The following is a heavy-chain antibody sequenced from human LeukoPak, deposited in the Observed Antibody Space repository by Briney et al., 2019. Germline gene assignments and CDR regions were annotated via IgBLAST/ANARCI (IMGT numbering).Heavy chain of an antibody. CDR1: GDSISTYQ. CDR2: IYYSGST. V-gene: IGHV4-59*12. D-gene: IGHD3-10*01. Sequence: SETLSLTCTVSGDSISTYQWSWIRQAPGKGLEWIGYIYYSGSTTYNPSLKSRVTISVDTSKNQFSLKLTSVTAADTAVYYCARNYGSGTYCQAYWGQGTLVTVSS. CDR3: ARNYGSGTYCQAY. J-gene: IGHJ4*02.